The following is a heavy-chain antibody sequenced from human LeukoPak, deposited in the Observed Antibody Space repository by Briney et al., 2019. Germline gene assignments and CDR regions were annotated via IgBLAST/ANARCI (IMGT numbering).Heavy chain of an antibody. CDR3: AKGRIRDYYGSGSYYNVWVLAFDI. V-gene: IGHV3-23*01. D-gene: IGHD3-10*01. J-gene: IGHJ3*02. Sequence: QPGGSLRLSCAASGFTFSSYAMSWVRQAPGKGLEWVSAISGSGGSTYYADSVKGRFTISRDNSKNTLYLQMNSLRAEDTAVYYCAKGRIRDYYGSGSYYNVWVLAFDIWGQGTMVTVSS. CDR1: GFTFSSYA. CDR2: ISGSGGST.